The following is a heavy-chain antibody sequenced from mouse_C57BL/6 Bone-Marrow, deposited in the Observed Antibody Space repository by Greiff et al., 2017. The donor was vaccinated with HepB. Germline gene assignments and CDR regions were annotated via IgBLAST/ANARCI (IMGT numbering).Heavy chain of an antibody. Sequence: VKLMESGAELVKPGASVKMSCKASGYTFTTYPIEWMKQNHGKSLEWIGNFHPYNDDTKYNEKFKGKATLTVEKSSSTVYLELSRLTSDDSAVYYCARRRDYSNYWYFDVWGTGTTVTVSS. CDR3: ARRRDYSNYWYFDV. V-gene: IGHV1-47*01. CDR2: FHPYNDDT. D-gene: IGHD2-5*01. CDR1: GYTFTTYP. J-gene: IGHJ1*03.